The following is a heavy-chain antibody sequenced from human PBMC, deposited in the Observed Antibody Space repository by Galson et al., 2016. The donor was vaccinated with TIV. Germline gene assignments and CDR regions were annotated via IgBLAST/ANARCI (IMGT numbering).Heavy chain of an antibody. CDR1: GDSVSSDSAA. CDR3: TRAAGRNGATCHATCESFDF. V-gene: IGHV6-1*01. Sequence: CAISGDSVSSDSAARNWVRQSPSRGLEWLGRTYYRSRWYYDYKVSVKSRITINPDTSKNQFSLQLNSVTPEDTAVYYCTRAAGRNGATCHATCESFDFWGKGTTVTVSS. J-gene: IGHJ6*04. CDR2: TYYRSRWYY. D-gene: IGHD3-10*01.